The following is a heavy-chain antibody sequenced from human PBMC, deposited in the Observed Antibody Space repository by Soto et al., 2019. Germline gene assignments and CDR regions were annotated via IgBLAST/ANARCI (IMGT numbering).Heavy chain of an antibody. D-gene: IGHD1-20*01. CDR3: ARGNWNYYYGFDV. Sequence: GGSLRLSCSASGFTFSSYAMHWVRQAPGKGLEYVSAISSNGGSTYYADSVKGRFTISRDNSKNTLYLQMSSLRAEDTAVYFCARGNWNYYYGFDVWGQGTTVTVSS. CDR2: ISSNGGST. V-gene: IGHV3-64D*06. J-gene: IGHJ6*02. CDR1: GFTFSSYA.